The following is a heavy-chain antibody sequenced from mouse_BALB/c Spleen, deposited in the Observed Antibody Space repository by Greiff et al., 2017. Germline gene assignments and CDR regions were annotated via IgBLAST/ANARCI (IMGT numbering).Heavy chain of an antibody. D-gene: IGHD1-1*01. J-gene: IGHJ3*01. CDR1: GFTFSSFG. Sequence: EVKLVESGGGLVQPGGSRKLSCAASGFTFSSFGMHWVRQAPEKGLEWVAYISSGSSTIYYADTVKGRFPISRDNPKNTLFLQLTSLRSEDTAMYYGASPYYYGSSSWFAYWGQGTLVTVSA. CDR3: ASPYYYGSSSWFAY. CDR2: ISSGSSTI. V-gene: IGHV5-17*02.